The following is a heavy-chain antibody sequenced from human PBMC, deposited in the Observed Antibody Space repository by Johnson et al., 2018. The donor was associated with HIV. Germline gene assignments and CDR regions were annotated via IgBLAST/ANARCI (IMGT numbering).Heavy chain of an antibody. CDR2: ISYDGSNK. CDR1: GFTFSSYA. CDR3: ARDRAIVVAYDAFDI. J-gene: IGHJ3*02. Sequence: QMQLVESGGGVVQPGRSLRLSCAASGFTFSSYAMHWVRQAPGKGLEWVAVISYDGSNKYYAYSVKGRFTISRDNSKNTLYLQMNSLRPEDTAVYYCARDRAIVVAYDAFDIWGQGTMVTVSS. D-gene: IGHD3-22*01. V-gene: IGHV3-30*04.